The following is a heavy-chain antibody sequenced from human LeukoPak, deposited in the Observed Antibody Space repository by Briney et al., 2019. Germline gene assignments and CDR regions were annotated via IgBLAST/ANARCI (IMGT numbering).Heavy chain of an antibody. D-gene: IGHD6-13*01. CDR1: GFTFSSYA. V-gene: IGHV3-30*04. CDR3: ALTGYSSSWTLDY. Sequence: GRSLRLSCAASGFTFSSYATHWVRQAPGKGLEWVAVISYDGSNKYYADSVKGRFTISRDNSKNTLYLQMNSLRAEDTAVYYCALTGYSSSWTLDYWGQGTLVTVSS. J-gene: IGHJ4*02. CDR2: ISYDGSNK.